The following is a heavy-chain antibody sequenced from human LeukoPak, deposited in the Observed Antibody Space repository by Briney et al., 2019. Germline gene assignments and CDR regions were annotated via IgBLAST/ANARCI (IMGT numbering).Heavy chain of an antibody. CDR3: ARALGVTNWFDP. CDR2: IYYSGSN. V-gene: IGHV4-59*01. D-gene: IGHD1-26*01. CDR1: GGSISSYY. J-gene: IGHJ5*02. Sequence: PSETLSLTCTVSGGSISSYYWSWIRQPPGKGLEWIGYIYYSGSNNYNPSLKSRVTISVDTSKNQFSLKLRSVTAADTAVYYCARALGVTNWFDPWGQGTLVTVSS.